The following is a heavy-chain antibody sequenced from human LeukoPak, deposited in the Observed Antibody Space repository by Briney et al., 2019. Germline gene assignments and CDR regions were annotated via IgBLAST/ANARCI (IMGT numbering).Heavy chain of an antibody. CDR1: GGSISSGDYY. J-gene: IGHJ4*02. CDR3: ARDRSGYGLNDY. CDR2: IYYSGST. D-gene: IGHD5-12*01. V-gene: IGHV4-30-4*01. Sequence: SQTLSLTCTVSGGSISSGDYYWSWIRQPPGKGLEWIGYIYYSGSTYYNPSLKSRVTISVDTSKNQFSLKLSSVTAADTAVYYCARDRSGYGLNDYWGQGTLVTVSS.